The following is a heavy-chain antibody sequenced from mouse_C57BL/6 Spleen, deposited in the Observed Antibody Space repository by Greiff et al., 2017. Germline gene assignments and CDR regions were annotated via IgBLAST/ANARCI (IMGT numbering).Heavy chain of an antibody. CDR2: IHPNSGST. V-gene: IGHV1-64*01. Sequence: QVQLKQPGAELVKPGASVKLSCKASGYTFTSYWMHWVKQRPGQGLEWIGMIHPNSGSTNYNEKFKSKATLTVDKSSSTAYMQLSSLTSEDSAVXYCARGPREWFAYWGQGTLVTVSA. J-gene: IGHJ3*01. CDR3: ARGPREWFAY. CDR1: GYTFTSYW.